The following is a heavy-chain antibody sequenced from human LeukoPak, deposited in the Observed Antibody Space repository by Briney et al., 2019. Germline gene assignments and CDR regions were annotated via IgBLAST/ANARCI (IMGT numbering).Heavy chain of an antibody. Sequence: SETLSLTCTVSGGSISSSSYYWGWIRQPPGKGLEWIGEINHSGSTNYNPSLKSRVTISVDTSKNQFSLKLSSVTAADTAVYYCARGRRIAVAGTSRWFDPWGQGTLVTVSS. CDR1: GGSISSSSYY. V-gene: IGHV4-39*07. D-gene: IGHD6-19*01. CDR3: ARGRRIAVAGTSRWFDP. J-gene: IGHJ5*02. CDR2: INHSGST.